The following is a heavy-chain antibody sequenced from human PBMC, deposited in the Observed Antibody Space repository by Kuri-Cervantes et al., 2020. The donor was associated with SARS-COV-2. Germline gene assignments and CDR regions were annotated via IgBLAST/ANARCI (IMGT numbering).Heavy chain of an antibody. CDR1: GFTFSSYG. CDR3: AREEYSISWWGELGPFDY. Sequence: GESLKISCAASGFTFSSYGMHWVRQAPGKGLEWVAVIWYDGSNKYYADSVRGRFTISRDNSKNTLYLQMNSLRAEDTAVYYCAREEYSISWWGELGPFDYWGQGTLVTVSS. CDR2: IWYDGSNK. D-gene: IGHD6-13*01. J-gene: IGHJ4*02. V-gene: IGHV3-33*08.